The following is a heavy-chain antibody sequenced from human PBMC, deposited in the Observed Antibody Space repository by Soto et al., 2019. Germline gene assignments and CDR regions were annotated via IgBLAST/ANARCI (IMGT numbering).Heavy chain of an antibody. CDR1: GYTFTSYG. Sequence: AQVKVSCKAPGYTFTSYGISWVRQAPGQGLEWMGWISAYNGNTNYAQKLQGRVTMTTDTSTSTAYMELRSLRSDDTAVYYCARGHIVGATRACGMDVWGQGTTVTVSS. J-gene: IGHJ6*02. V-gene: IGHV1-18*01. CDR2: ISAYNGNT. CDR3: ARGHIVGATRACGMDV. D-gene: IGHD1-26*01.